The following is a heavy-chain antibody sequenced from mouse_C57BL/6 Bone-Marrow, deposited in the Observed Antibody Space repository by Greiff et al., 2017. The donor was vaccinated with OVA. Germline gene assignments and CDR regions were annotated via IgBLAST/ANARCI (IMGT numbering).Heavy chain of an antibody. V-gene: IGHV5-15*01. CDR3: ARPGLRRGSAFAY. CDR1: GFTFSDYG. D-gene: IGHD2-4*01. CDR2: ISNLAYSI. Sequence: EVKLMESGGGLVQPGGSLKLSCAASGFTFSDYGMAWVRQAPRKGPEWVAFISNLAYSIYYADTVTGRFTISRENAKNTLYLEMSSLRSEDTAMYYCARPGLRRGSAFAYWGQGTLVTVSA. J-gene: IGHJ3*01.